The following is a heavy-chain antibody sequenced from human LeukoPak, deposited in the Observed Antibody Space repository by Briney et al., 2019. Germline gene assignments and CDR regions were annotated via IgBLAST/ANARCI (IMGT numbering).Heavy chain of an antibody. J-gene: IGHJ4*02. Sequence: HSGGSLRLSCAASGFTFDDYAMHWVRQAPGKGLEWVSGISWNSGSIGYADSVKGRFTISRDNAKNSLYLQMNSLRAEDMALYYRAKDTYQLLFTGHFDYWGQGTLVTVSS. CDR1: GFTFDDYA. V-gene: IGHV3-9*03. CDR3: AKDTYQLLFTGHFDY. D-gene: IGHD2-2*01. CDR2: ISWNSGSI.